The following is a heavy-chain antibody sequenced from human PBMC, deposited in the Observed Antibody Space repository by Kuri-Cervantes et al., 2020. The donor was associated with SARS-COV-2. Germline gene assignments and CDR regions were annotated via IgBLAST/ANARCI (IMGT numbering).Heavy chain of an antibody. J-gene: IGHJ5*02. CDR3: ARDRGGGGDPIAYNWFDP. V-gene: IGHV3-30*03. CDR1: GFTFSHYG. D-gene: IGHD2-21*02. Sequence: GGFLRLSCAASGFTFSHYGMHWVRQAPGKGLEWVAVISYDAYNKYHADSVKGRFTISRDSSKNTLYLQMNSLRAEDTAVYYCARDRGGGGDPIAYNWFDPWGQGTLVTISS. CDR2: ISYDAYNK.